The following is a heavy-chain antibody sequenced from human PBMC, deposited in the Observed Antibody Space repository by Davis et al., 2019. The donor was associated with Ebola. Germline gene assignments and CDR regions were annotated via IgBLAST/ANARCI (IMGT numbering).Heavy chain of an antibody. CDR3: ARVDSSSWYRGLYGMDV. CDR1: GYTFTSSG. Sequence: AASVKVSCKASGYTFTSSGISWVRQAPGQGLEWMGWISAYDGNTNYAQKLQGRVTMTTDTSTSTAYMELRSLRSDDTAVYYCARVDSSSWYRGLYGMDVWGQGTTVTVSS. CDR2: ISAYDGNT. V-gene: IGHV1-18*01. J-gene: IGHJ6*02. D-gene: IGHD6-13*01.